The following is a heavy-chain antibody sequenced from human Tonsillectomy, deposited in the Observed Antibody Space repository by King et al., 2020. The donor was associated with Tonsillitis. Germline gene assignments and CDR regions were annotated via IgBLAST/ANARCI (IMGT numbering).Heavy chain of an antibody. CDR3: ARDRGVQLWFPWFDP. CDR1: GFTFSDSG. Sequence: QLVQSGGGVVQPGKSLRLSCAASGFTFSDSGMHWVRQAPGKGLEGVALIWYDGNKKYYADSVKGRFTISRDNSKNTVYLQMDSLRAEDTAVYYCARDRGVQLWFPWFDPWGQGTLVTVSS. J-gene: IGHJ5*02. CDR2: IWYDGNKK. V-gene: IGHV3-33*01. D-gene: IGHD1-1*01.